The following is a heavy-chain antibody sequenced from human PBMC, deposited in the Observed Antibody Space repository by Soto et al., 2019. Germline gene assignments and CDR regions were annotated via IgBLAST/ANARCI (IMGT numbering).Heavy chain of an antibody. V-gene: IGHV3-7*03. D-gene: IGHD1-26*01. Sequence: GGSLRLSCAASGFTFSSYWMSWVRQAPGKGLEWVANIKQDGSEKYYVDSVKGRFTISRDNAKNSLYLQMNSLRAEDTAVYYCAKGRSGSYSAYDYWGQGTPVTVSS. CDR1: GFTFSSYW. CDR3: AKGRSGSYSAYDY. J-gene: IGHJ4*02. CDR2: IKQDGSEK.